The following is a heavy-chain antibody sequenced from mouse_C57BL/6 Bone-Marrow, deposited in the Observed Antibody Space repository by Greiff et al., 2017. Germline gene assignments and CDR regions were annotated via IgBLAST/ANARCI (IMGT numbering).Heavy chain of an antibody. CDR2: ISDGGSYT. CDR1: GFTFSSYA. Sequence: EVQVVESGGGLVKPGGSLKLSCAASGFTFSSYAMSWVRQTPEKRLEWVATISDGGSYTYYPDNVKGRFTISRDNAKNNLYLQMSHLKSADTAMYYCARGGYGDPAGFAYWGQGTLVTVSA. CDR3: ARGGYGDPAGFAY. V-gene: IGHV5-4*01. J-gene: IGHJ3*01. D-gene: IGHD2-13*01.